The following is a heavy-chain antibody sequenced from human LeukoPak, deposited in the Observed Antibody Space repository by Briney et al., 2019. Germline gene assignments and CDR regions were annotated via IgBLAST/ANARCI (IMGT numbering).Heavy chain of an antibody. CDR3: ARSGYSGYGTANNWFDS. CDR2: IYYSGST. J-gene: IGHJ5*01. V-gene: IGHV4-59*08. Sequence: SETLSLTCTVSGGSISSYYWSWIRQPPGKGLEWIGYIYYSGSTNYNPSLKSRVTISVDTSKNQFSLKLSSVTAADTAVYYCARSGYSGYGTANNWFDSWGQGTLVTVPS. CDR1: GGSISSYY. D-gene: IGHD5-12*01.